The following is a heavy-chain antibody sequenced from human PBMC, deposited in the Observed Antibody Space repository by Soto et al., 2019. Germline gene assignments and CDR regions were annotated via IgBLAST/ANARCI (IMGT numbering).Heavy chain of an antibody. CDR1: GGSISSYY. Sequence: SETLSLTCTVSGGSISSYYWSWIRQPPGKGLEWIGYIYYSGSTNYNPSLKSRVTISVDTSKNQFSLRLSSVTAADTAVYYCARDRTAAALGWFDPWGQGTLVTVSS. V-gene: IGHV4-59*01. D-gene: IGHD6-13*01. J-gene: IGHJ5*02. CDR3: ARDRTAAALGWFDP. CDR2: IYYSGST.